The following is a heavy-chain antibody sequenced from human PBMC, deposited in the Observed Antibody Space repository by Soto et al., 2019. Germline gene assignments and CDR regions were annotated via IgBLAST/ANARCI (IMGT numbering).Heavy chain of an antibody. Sequence: GASVKVSCKASGGTFSSYAISWVRQAPGQGLEWMGGIIPIFGTANYAQKFQGRVTITADESTSTAYMELSSLRSEDTAVYYCARAVYDSSGYYSLPTNPDAFDIWGQGTMVTVSS. V-gene: IGHV1-69*13. CDR1: GGTFSSYA. J-gene: IGHJ3*02. D-gene: IGHD3-22*01. CDR2: IIPIFGTA. CDR3: ARAVYDSSGYYSLPTNPDAFDI.